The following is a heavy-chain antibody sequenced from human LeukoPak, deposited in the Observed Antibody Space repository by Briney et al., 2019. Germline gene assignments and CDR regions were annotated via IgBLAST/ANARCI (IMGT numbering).Heavy chain of an antibody. V-gene: IGHV3-7*01. Sequence: GGSLRLSCAASGFTFTTSWMSWVRQAPGKGLEWVADMNPDGSTRVYVDSVQGRFTISRDNAKNSVYPQINSLKGEDTAVYYCARDPFHGALDYWGQGTLVTVSS. CDR1: GFTFTTSW. CDR2: MNPDGSTR. J-gene: IGHJ4*02. D-gene: IGHD4/OR15-4a*01. CDR3: ARDPFHGALDY.